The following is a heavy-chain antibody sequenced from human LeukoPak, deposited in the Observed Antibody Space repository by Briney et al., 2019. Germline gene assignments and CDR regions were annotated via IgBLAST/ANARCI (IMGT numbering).Heavy chain of an antibody. CDR2: IYWDDDK. CDR3: AHSPIGMGATMGFDY. CDR1: GFSLSTSRVG. D-gene: IGHD1-26*01. V-gene: IGHV2-5*02. J-gene: IGHJ4*02. Sequence: SGPTLMKPTQTLTLTCTFSGFSLSTSRVGVGWIRQPPGKALEWLALIYWDDDKRYNPSLKSRLTITKDTSKNQVVLTVTNMDPMDTATYYCAHSPIGMGATMGFDYWGQGTLVTVSS.